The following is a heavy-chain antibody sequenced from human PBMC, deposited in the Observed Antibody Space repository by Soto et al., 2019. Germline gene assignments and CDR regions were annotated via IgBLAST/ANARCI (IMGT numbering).Heavy chain of an antibody. V-gene: IGHV4-59*01. J-gene: IGHJ4*02. CDR2: IYYSGST. CDR3: ARASYDSSGYYCPRY. D-gene: IGHD3-22*01. Sequence: PSETLSLTCTVSGGSISSYYWSWIRQPPGKGLEWIGYIYYSGSTNYNPSLKSRVTISVDTPKNQSSLKLSSVTAADTAVYYCARASYDSSGYYCPRYWGQGTLVTVSS. CDR1: GGSISSYY.